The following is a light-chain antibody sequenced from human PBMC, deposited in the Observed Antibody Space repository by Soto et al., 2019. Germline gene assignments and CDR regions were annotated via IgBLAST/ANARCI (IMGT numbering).Light chain of an antibody. CDR3: QQQHDFPYP. CDR2: DAS. J-gene: IGKJ2*01. CDR1: QDIQNY. V-gene: IGKV1-33*01. Sequence: DIQMTQSPSSLSASVGDRVTITCQASQDIQNYINWYQHTPGKAPKLLIFDASNLQPGVASRFSGRASGTDFFLTISSLHPEDFATYFCQQQHDFPYPFGQGTKLDIK.